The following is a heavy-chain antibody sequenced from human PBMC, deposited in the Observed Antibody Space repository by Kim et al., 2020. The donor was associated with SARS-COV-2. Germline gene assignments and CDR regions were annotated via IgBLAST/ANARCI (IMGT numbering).Heavy chain of an antibody. D-gene: IGHD1-20*01. CDR1: GFTVSSNY. CDR2: IRSGGDST. V-gene: IGHV3-53*01. Sequence: GGSLRLSCAASGFTVSSNYMIWVRQAPGKGLEWVAVIRSGGDSTYYADSVKGRFTISRDNSKNTLYLQMNSLRAEDTAVYYCATEGISGTSASDYWGRGNLVTVSS. CDR3: ATEGISGTSASDY. J-gene: IGHJ4*02.